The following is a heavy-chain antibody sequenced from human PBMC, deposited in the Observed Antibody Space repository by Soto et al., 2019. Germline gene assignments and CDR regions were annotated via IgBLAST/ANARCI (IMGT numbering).Heavy chain of an antibody. J-gene: IGHJ4*02. CDR1: GFTFSSYG. CDR3: ARDLSLEVLLWFGEFDY. D-gene: IGHD3-10*01. V-gene: IGHV3-33*01. Sequence: GGSLRLSCAASGFTFSSYGMHWVRQAPGKGLEWVAVIWYDGSNKYYADSVKGRFTISRDNSKNTLYLQMNSLRAEDTAVYYCARDLSLEVLLWFGEFDYWGQGTLVTVSS. CDR2: IWYDGSNK.